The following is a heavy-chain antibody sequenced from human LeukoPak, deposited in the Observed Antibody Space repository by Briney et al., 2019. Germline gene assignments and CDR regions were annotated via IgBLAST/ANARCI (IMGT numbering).Heavy chain of an antibody. D-gene: IGHD2-2*01. CDR1: GGSISNYH. Sequence: PSETLSLTCTVSGGSISNYHWNWIRQPAGKGLEWIGRIYTSGSTIYNPSLKSRVTMSEDTSKNQFSLKLSSVTAADTAMYYCARDGGVVVPAAPAAFDIWGQGTMVTVSS. V-gene: IGHV4-4*07. J-gene: IGHJ3*02. CDR2: IYTSGST. CDR3: ARDGGVVVPAAPAAFDI.